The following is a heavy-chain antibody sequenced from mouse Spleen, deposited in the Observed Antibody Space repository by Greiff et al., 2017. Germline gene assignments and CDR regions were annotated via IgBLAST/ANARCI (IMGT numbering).Heavy chain of an antibody. D-gene: IGHD1-1*01. CDR1: GYTFTSYY. CDR3: TRERSPYYGSSYDAMDY. V-gene: IGHV1S81*02. CDR2: INPSNGGT. Sequence: QVQLQQPGAELVKPGASVKLSRKASGYTFTSYYMYWVKQRPGQGREWIGGINPSNGGTNFNEKFKSKATLTVDKSSSTAYMQLSSLTSEDSAVYYCTRERSPYYGSSYDAMDYWGQGTSVTVSS. J-gene: IGHJ4*01.